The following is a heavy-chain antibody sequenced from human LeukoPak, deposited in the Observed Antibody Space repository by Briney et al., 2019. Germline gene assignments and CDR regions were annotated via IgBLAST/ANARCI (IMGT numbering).Heavy chain of an antibody. CDR3: ARGPIGYGDYPTNWFDP. V-gene: IGHV3-20*01. J-gene: IGHJ5*02. Sequence: GGSLRLSCAASGFTLNDYGMSWVRQAPGKGLEWVSGINWNGTSTGYADSVRGRFTISRDNAKKSLYLQMNSLRAEDTALYHCARGPIGYGDYPTNWFDPWGQGTLVTVSS. D-gene: IGHD4-17*01. CDR1: GFTLNDYG. CDR2: INWNGTST.